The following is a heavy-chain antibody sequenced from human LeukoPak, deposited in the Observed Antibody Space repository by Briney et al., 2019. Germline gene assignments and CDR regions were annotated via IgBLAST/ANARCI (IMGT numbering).Heavy chain of an antibody. D-gene: IGHD3-3*01. J-gene: IGHJ6*02. V-gene: IGHV4-30-2*01. CDR3: ARAAAYYDFWSGYYSDYYYYGMDV. CDR2: IYHSGST. CDR1: GGSISSGGYS. Sequence: SQTLSLTCAVSGGSISSGGYSWSWIRQPPGKGLEWIGYIYHSGSTHYNPSLKSRVTISVDRSKNQFSLKLSSVTAADTAVYYCARAAAYYDFWSGYYSDYYYYGMDVWGQGTTVTVSS.